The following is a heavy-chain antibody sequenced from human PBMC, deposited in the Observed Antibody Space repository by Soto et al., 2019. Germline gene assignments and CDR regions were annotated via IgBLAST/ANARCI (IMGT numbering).Heavy chain of an antibody. D-gene: IGHD6-6*01. CDR3: AKVDGGERIAARPTTMDF. CDR2: ISGSGGNT. J-gene: IGHJ4*02. Sequence: GGSLRLSCAASGFTFSSYAMSWVRQAPGKGLEWISAISGSGGNTYYADSVKGRFTISRDNSKNTLYLQMNSLRAEDTAVYYCAKVDGGERIAARPTTMDFWGQGTLVTVSS. V-gene: IGHV3-23*01. CDR1: GFTFSSYA.